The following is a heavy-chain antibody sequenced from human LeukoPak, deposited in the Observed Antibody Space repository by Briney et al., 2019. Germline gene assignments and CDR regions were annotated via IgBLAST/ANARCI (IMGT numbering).Heavy chain of an antibody. V-gene: IGHV4-59*01. CDR2: IYYSGST. D-gene: IGHD2-2*01. Sequence: SETLSLTCTVSGGSISSYYWSWIRHPPGNGLEWNGYIYYSGSTNYNPTLKSRVTISVDTSKNQFSLKLSSVTAADTAVYYCARGSKVVYYYYMDVWGKGTTVTVSS. J-gene: IGHJ6*03. CDR3: ARGSKVVYYYYMDV. CDR1: GGSISSYY.